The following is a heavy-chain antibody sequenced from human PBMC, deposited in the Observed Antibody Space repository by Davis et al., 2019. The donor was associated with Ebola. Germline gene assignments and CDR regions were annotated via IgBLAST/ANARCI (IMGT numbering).Heavy chain of an antibody. CDR3: ARRSYSKSRWFDP. CDR2: ISGSGGST. J-gene: IGHJ5*02. Sequence: GESLKISCAASGFTFSSYAMSWVRQAPGKGLEWVSAISGSGGSTYYADSVKGRFTISRDNSKNTLYLQMNSLRAEDTAVYYCARRSYSKSRWFDPWGQGTLVTVSS. CDR1: GFTFSSYA. D-gene: IGHD4-11*01. V-gene: IGHV3-23*01.